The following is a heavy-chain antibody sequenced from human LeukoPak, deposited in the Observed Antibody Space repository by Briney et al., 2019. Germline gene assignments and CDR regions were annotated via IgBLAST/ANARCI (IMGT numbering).Heavy chain of an antibody. D-gene: IGHD3-3*01. CDR1: GDSISSGDYY. V-gene: IGHV4-30-4*08. CDR2: IYYSGST. J-gene: IGHJ4*02. CDR3: AREFGVVTVYYDY. Sequence: SETLSLTCTVSGDSISSGDYYWSWIRQPPGKGLEWIGYIYYSGSTYYNPSLKSRVTISVDTSKNQFSLKLSSVTAADTAVYYCAREFGVVTVYYDYWGQGTLVTVSS.